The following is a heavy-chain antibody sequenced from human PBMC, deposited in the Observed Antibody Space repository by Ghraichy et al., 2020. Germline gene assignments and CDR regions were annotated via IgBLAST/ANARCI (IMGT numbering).Heavy chain of an antibody. CDR2: IWYDGSNK. CDR1: GFTFSSYG. Sequence: LSLTCAASGFTFSSYGMHWVRQAPGKGLEWVAVIWYDGSNKYYADSVKGRFTISRDNSKNTLYLQMNSLRAEDTAVYYCARDSSGGRKFDYWGQGTLVTVSS. V-gene: IGHV3-33*01. J-gene: IGHJ4*02. CDR3: ARDSSGGRKFDY. D-gene: IGHD3-22*01.